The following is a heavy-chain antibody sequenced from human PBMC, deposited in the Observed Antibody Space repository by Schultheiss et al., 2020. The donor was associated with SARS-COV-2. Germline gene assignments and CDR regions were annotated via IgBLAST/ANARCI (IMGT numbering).Heavy chain of an antibody. V-gene: IGHV3-13*01. CDR2: IGTAGDT. D-gene: IGHD6-13*01. CDR3: ARDRGAAGSD. CDR1: GFTFSTYD. J-gene: IGHJ4*02. Sequence: GGSLRLSCAASGFTFSTYDMHWVRQATGKGLEWVSTIGTAGDTYYPGSVKGRFTISRENAKNSLYLQMNSLRAGDTAVYYCARDRGAAGSDWGQGTLVTVSS.